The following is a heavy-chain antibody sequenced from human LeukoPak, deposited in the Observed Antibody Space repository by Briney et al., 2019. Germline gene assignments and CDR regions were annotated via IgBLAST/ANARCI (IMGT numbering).Heavy chain of an antibody. Sequence: GGSLRLSCAASGFTFSSYWMSWVRQAPGKGLEWVGFIRSKAYGGTTEYAASVKGRFTISRDDSKSIAYLQMNSLKTEDTAVYYCTRVYDFWSGYYGRYYYFMDVWGKGTTVTVSS. J-gene: IGHJ6*03. V-gene: IGHV3-49*04. CDR2: IRSKAYGGTT. D-gene: IGHD3-3*01. CDR1: GFTFSSYW. CDR3: TRVYDFWSGYYGRYYYFMDV.